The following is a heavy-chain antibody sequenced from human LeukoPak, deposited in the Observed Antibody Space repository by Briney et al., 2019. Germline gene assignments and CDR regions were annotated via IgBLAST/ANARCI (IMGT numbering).Heavy chain of an antibody. J-gene: IGHJ6*02. CDR1: GYTFTSYG. D-gene: IGHD6-13*01. V-gene: IGHV1-18*01. CDR3: ARDDIAAAAYYYYGMDV. Sequence: ASVKVSCKASGYTFTSYGISWVRRAPGQGLEWMGWISAYNGNTNYAQKLQGRVTMTTDTSTSTAYMELRSLRSDDTAVYYCARDDIAAAAYYYYGMDVWGQGTTVTVSS. CDR2: ISAYNGNT.